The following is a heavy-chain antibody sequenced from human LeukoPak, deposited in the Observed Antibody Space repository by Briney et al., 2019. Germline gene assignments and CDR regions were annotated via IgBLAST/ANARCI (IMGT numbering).Heavy chain of an antibody. CDR2: INPNSGGT. D-gene: IGHD4-17*01. V-gene: IGHV1-2*02. J-gene: IGHJ3*02. CDR3: ARDIGDYATDAFDI. Sequence: GASVKVSCKASGYTFTGYYMHWVRQAPGQGLEWMGWINPNSGGTNYAQKFQGRVTMTRDTSISTAYMELSSLRSEDTAVYYCARDIGDYATDAFDIWGQGTMVTVSS. CDR1: GYTFTGYY.